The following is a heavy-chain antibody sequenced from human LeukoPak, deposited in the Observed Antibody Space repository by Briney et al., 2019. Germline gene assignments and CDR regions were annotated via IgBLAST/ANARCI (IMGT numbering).Heavy chain of an antibody. CDR2: IIPILGIA. J-gene: IGHJ4*02. Sequence: ASVKVSCKASGDTFSRYAISWVRQAPGQGLEWMGRIIPILGIANYAQKFQDRVTINADKSTSTVNMELSSLRSEDTAVYYCASGGYGGNGFDYWGQGTLVTVSS. CDR3: ASGGYGGNGFDY. V-gene: IGHV1-69*04. D-gene: IGHD4-23*01. CDR1: GDTFSRYA.